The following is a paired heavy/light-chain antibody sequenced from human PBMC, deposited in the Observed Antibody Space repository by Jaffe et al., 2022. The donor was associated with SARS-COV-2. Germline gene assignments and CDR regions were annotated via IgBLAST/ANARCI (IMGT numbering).Heavy chain of an antibody. Sequence: QVQLVQSGAEVKKPGASVKVSCKASGYTFTSYYMHWVRQAPGQGLEWMGIINPSGGSTSYAQKFQGRVTMTRDTSTSTVYMELSSLRSEDTAVYYCARASPAVGFLEWLSTQPEFDYWGQGTLVTVSS. CDR3: ARASPAVGFLEWLSTQPEFDY. J-gene: IGHJ4*02. CDR1: GYTFTSYY. CDR2: INPSGGST. D-gene: IGHD3-3*02. V-gene: IGHV1-46*01.
Light chain of an antibody. CDR1: NIGSKS. CDR3: QVWDSSSDHPGV. CDR2: YDS. J-gene: IGLJ1*01. Sequence: SYVLTQPPSVSVAPGKTARITCGGNNIGSKSVHWYQQKPGQAPVLVIYYDSDRPSGIPERFSGSNSGNTATLTISRVEAGDEADYYCQVWDSSSDHPGVFGTGTKVTVL. V-gene: IGLV3-21*04.